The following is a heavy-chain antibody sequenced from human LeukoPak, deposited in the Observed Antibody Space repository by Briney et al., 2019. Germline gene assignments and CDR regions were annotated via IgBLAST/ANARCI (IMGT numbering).Heavy chain of an antibody. CDR2: ISSGSNLI. V-gene: IGHV3-21*01. Sequence: GGSLRLSCAASEFTFSSYTMNWVRQAPGKGLEWVSSISSGSNLIYYADSVKGRFTISRDNAKNSLYLQMNSPRAEDTAVYYCARPQEPEGYKSWSGGDYYYMDVWGKGTTVTVSS. CDR3: ARPQEPEGYKSWSGGDYYYMDV. J-gene: IGHJ6*03. CDR1: EFTFSSYT. D-gene: IGHD6-6*01.